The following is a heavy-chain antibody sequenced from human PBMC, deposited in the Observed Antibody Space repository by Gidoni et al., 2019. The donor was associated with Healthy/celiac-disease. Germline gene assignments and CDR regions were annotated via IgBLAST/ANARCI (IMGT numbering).Heavy chain of an antibody. CDR2: ISYDGSNK. CDR1: GFTFTSYG. V-gene: IGHV3-30*18. D-gene: IGHD4-4*01. J-gene: IGHJ6*02. CDR3: AKALTVLEYYYYYYGMDV. Sequence: QVPLVDSGGGVVQPGRSLRLSCAASGFTFTSYGMHWVRQAPGKGLEWVAVISYDGSNKYYADSVKGRFTISRDNSKNTLYLQMNSLRAEDTAVYYCAKALTVLEYYYYYYGMDVWGQGTTVTVSS.